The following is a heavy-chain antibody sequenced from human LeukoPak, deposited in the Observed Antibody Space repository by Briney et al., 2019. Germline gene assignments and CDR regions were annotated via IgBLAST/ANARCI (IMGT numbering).Heavy chain of an antibody. Sequence: SETLSLTCTVAGLSISSYYRSWIRQPPGKGLEWIGYIYYSGSTNYNPSLKSRVTISIDTSKNQFSLKLSSVAAADTAVYYCARGNGWFAYWGQGTLVTVSS. J-gene: IGHJ5*01. CDR3: ARGNGWFAY. D-gene: IGHD2-8*01. CDR2: IYYSGST. CDR1: GLSISSYY. V-gene: IGHV4-59*01.